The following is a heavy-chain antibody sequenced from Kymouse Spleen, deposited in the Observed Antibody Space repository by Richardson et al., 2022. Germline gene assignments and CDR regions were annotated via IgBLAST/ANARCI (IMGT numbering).Heavy chain of an antibody. CDR2: INHSGST. Sequence: QVQLQQWGAGLLKPSETLSLTCAVYGGSFSGYYWSWIRQPPGKGLEWIGEINHSGSTNYNPSLKSRVTISVDTSKNQFSLKLSSVTAADTAVYYCARGSGDYVNWFDPWGQGTLVTVSS. CDR3: ARGSGDYVNWFDP. CDR1: GGSFSGYY. J-gene: IGHJ5*02. V-gene: IGHV4-34*01. D-gene: IGHD4-17*01.